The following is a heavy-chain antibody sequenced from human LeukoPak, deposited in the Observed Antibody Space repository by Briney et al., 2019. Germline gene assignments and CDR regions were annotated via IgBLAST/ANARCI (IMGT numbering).Heavy chain of an antibody. CDR2: ISGSGGST. CDR1: GFTFSSYA. Sequence: GSLRLSCAASGFTFSSYAMSWVRQAPGKGLEWVSAISGSGGSTYYADSVKGRFTISRDNSKNTLYLQMNSLRAEDTAVYYCAKDVVVVPAAIESPGAFDYWGQGTLVTVSS. J-gene: IGHJ4*02. V-gene: IGHV3-23*01. D-gene: IGHD2-2*02. CDR3: AKDVVVVPAAIESPGAFDY.